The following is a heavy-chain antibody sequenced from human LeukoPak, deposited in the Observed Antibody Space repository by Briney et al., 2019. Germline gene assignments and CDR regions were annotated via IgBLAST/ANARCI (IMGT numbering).Heavy chain of an antibody. CDR1: GFTFSNFA. D-gene: IGHD3-22*01. V-gene: IGHV3-23*01. CDR3: AKSLWEDTMIVVR. J-gene: IGHJ3*01. CDR2: INDSGGGT. Sequence: GGSLRLSCTASGFTFSNFAMTWVRQAPGKGLEWVSVINDSGGGTSYADFGEGRFTIYRDNSKNTLYLQMNSLRAEDTAVYYCAKSLWEDTMIVVRWGQGTMVTVSS.